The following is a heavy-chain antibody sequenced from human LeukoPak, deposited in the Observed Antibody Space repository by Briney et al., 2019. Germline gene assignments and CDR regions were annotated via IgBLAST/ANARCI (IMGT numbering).Heavy chain of an antibody. Sequence: GASVKVSCKASGYTFTNYGVTWVRQAPGQGLEWVGWINPENGNTNYAGTFQGRVTMTTDTSTNTAYMELRSLRSDDTAVCYCARVQGYYYYYLDVWGKGTTVTVSS. V-gene: IGHV1-18*01. CDR1: GYTFTNYG. J-gene: IGHJ6*03. CDR2: INPENGNT. CDR3: ARVQGYYYYYLDV.